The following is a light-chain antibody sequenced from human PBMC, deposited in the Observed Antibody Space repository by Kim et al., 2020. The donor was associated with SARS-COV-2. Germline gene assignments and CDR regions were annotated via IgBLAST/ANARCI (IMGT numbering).Light chain of an antibody. V-gene: IGKV3-11*01. J-gene: IGKJ4*01. CDR3: QQRNSWPPAVT. CDR2: DAS. Sequence: PGERATRTCRASQSIDTNIAWYRQRHGQAPRLLVYDASNRASGVPDRFSGSGSGTDFTLTISSLEPEDFSTYYCQQRNSWPPAVTFGGGTKVDIK. CDR1: QSIDTN.